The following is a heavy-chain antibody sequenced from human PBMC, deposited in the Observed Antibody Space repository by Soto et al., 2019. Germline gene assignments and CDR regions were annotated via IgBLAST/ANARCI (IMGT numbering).Heavy chain of an antibody. V-gene: IGHV3-53*01. CDR1: GLTVSCKKY. CDR3: ATWHEREHAYDV. D-gene: IGHD1-1*01. Sequence: DVQLVESGGGLIQPGESLRLSCAAFGLTVSCKKYVAWVRQAPGKGLEWVSALYDVDGTYYADSLKGRFTTSTDSSKTTVYLQMNDLRPDDTAVYYCATWHEREHAYDVWGQGTTVTVSS. CDR2: LYDVDGT. J-gene: IGHJ3*01.